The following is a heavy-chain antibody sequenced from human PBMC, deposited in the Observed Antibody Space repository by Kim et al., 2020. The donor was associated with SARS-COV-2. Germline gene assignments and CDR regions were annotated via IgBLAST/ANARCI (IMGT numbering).Heavy chain of an antibody. CDR3: AREGQSSGRAGTFDV. J-gene: IGHJ3*01. D-gene: IGHD1-1*01. Sequence: HSVKGRFTISRDNHNTIMFLQLDSLRTEDTAVYYCAREGQSSGRAGTFDVWGQGTLVTVSS. V-gene: IGHV3-21*06.